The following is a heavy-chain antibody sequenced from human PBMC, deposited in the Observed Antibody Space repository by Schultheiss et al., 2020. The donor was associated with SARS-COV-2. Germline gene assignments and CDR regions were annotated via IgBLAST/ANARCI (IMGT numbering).Heavy chain of an antibody. CDR2: INHSGST. J-gene: IGHJ4*02. D-gene: IGHD3-22*01. CDR1: GGSFSGYY. V-gene: IGHV4-34*01. Sequence: SETLSLTCAVYGGSFSGYYWSWIRQPPGKGLEWIGEINHSGSTNYNPSLKSRVTISVDTSKNQFSLKLSSVTAADTAVYYCAKRGGDYYDSSGYYSYWGQGTLVTVSS. CDR3: AKRGGDYYDSSGYYSY.